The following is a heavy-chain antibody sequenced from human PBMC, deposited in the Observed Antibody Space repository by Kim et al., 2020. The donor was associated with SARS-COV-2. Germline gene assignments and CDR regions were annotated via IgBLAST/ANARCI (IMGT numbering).Heavy chain of an antibody. Sequence: GGSLRLSCSASGFTFSSYAMHWVRQAPGKGLEYVSAISSNGGSTYYADSVKGRFTISRDNSKNTLYLQMSSLRAEDTAVYYCVKAGTTSDYYYGMDVWGQGPTVTVSS. J-gene: IGHJ6*02. CDR3: VKAGTTSDYYYGMDV. CDR1: GFTFSSYA. D-gene: IGHD1-1*01. CDR2: ISSNGGST. V-gene: IGHV3-64D*06.